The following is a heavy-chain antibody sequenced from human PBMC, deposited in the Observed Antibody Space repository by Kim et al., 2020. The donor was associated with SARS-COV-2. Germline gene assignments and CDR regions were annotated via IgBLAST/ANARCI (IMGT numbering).Heavy chain of an antibody. CDR3: ASFGFWSGYYTAY. J-gene: IGHJ4*02. D-gene: IGHD3-3*01. V-gene: IGHV4-61*02. CDR1: GGSISSGSYY. Sequence: SETLSLTCTVSGGSISSGSYYWSWIRQPAGKGLEWIGRIYTSGSTNYNPSLKSRVTISVDTSKNQFSLKLSSVTAADTAVYYCASFGFWSGYYTAYWGQGTLVTVSS. CDR2: IYTSGST.